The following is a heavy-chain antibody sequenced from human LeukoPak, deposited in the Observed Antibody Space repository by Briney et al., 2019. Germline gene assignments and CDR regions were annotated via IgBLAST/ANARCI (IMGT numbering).Heavy chain of an antibody. V-gene: IGHV4-4*07. CDR1: GGSISSYY. CDR3: ARDIPFISSGWTGLDY. J-gene: IGHJ4*02. CDR2: IYTSGST. Sequence: SETLSLTCTVSGGSISSYYWSWIRQPAGKGLEWIGRIYTSGSTNYNPSLKSRVPMSVDTSKNQFSLKLSSVTAADTAVYYCARDIPFISSGWTGLDYWGQGTLVTVSS. D-gene: IGHD6-19*01.